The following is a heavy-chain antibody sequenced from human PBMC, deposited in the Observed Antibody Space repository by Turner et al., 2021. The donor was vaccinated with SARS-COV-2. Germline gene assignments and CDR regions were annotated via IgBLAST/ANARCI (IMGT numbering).Heavy chain of an antibody. CDR3: ARDGGNGLGPYDY. V-gene: IGHV4-59*01. CDR2: IFYSGST. Sequence: QVQLPESGSGLVNPSVTLSLTCTVSGYSITSYYWSWIRQPTGKGLEWIGYIFYSGSTNDNAYLKSRVTISVDKSKNHVAQKLSCVTAADTAVYYCARDGGNGLGPYDYWGQGTLVTVSS. J-gene: IGHJ4*02. CDR1: GYSITSYY. D-gene: IGHD3-16*01.